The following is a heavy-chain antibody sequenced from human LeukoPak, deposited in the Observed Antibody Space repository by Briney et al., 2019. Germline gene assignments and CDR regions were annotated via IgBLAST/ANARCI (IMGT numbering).Heavy chain of an antibody. D-gene: IGHD1-26*01. J-gene: IGHJ4*02. Sequence: PSQTLSLTRAVSGGSISSGGYSWSWIRQPPGKGLEWIGYIYHSGSTYYNPSLKSRVTISVDRSKNQFSLKLSSVTAADTAVYYCARDLSGSYLDYWGQGTLVTVSS. CDR3: ARDLSGSYLDY. CDR2: IYHSGST. V-gene: IGHV4-30-2*01. CDR1: GGSISSGGYS.